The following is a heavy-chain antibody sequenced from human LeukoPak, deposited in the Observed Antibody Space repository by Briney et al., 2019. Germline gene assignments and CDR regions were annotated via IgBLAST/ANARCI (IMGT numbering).Heavy chain of an antibody. Sequence: SGTLSLTGTVSGGSISSYYWSWIRQPAGKGLEWIGRIYTSGSTNYNPSLKSRVTMSVDTSKNQFSLKLSSVTAADTAVYYCARPIPYGSGSIDAFDIWGQGTMVTVSS. CDR3: ARPIPYGSGSIDAFDI. V-gene: IGHV4-4*07. CDR1: GGSISSYY. J-gene: IGHJ3*02. D-gene: IGHD3-10*01. CDR2: IYTSGST.